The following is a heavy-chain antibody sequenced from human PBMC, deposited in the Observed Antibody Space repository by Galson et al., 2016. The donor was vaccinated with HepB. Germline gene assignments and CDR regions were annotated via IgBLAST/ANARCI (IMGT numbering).Heavy chain of an antibody. V-gene: IGHV3-23*01. Sequence: SLRLSCAASGFTFSSYWMTWVRQAPGKGLEWVSGISGSGGSTYYADSVKGRFTISRDNSKNTLYLQMNSLRAEDTAVYYCAKDNSGRKVFTMVRELSSMDVWGQGTTVTVSS. J-gene: IGHJ6*02. CDR1: GFTFSSYW. CDR2: ISGSGGST. D-gene: IGHD3-10*01. CDR3: AKDNSGRKVFTMVRELSSMDV.